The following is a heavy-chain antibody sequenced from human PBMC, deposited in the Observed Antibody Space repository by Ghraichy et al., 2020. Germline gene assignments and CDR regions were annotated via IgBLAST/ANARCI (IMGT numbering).Heavy chain of an antibody. CDR2: ISGSGGST. J-gene: IGHJ6*03. CDR1: GFTFSNYA. V-gene: IGHV3-23*01. D-gene: IGHD6-19*01. Sequence: GGSLRLSCAASGFTFSNYAMRWVRQAPGKGLEWVSTISGSGGSTYYADSVKGRFTISRDNSKNTLYLQMNSLRAEDTAVYYCAKGAVAGYYHYYMDVWGKGTTVTVSS. CDR3: AKGAVAGYYHYYMDV.